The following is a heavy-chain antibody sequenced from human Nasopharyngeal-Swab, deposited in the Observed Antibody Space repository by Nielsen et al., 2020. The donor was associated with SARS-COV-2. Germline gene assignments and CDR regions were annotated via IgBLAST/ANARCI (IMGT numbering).Heavy chain of an antibody. V-gene: IGHV2-70*11. D-gene: IGHD6-6*01. CDR2: IDWDDDK. CDR1: GFSLSTSGMC. Sequence: SGPTLVKPTQTVTLTCTFSGFSLSTSGMCVSWIRQLPGKALEWLARIDWDDDKYYSTSLKTRLTISKDTSKNQVVLTMTNMDPVDTATYYCARDSSSSAYGYYYYMDVWGKGTTVTVSS. J-gene: IGHJ6*03. CDR3: ARDSSSSAYGYYYYMDV.